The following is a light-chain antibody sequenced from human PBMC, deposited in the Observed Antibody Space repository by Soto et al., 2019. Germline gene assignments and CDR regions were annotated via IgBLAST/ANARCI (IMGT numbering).Light chain of an antibody. CDR3: QQYNSFWT. Sequence: DIQMTQSPSTLSASVGDRVTITCRASQSISSWLAWYQQKPGKAPKLLIYKASSLESGVPSRFSGSGSGTAFSLTISILQSDDFATYYCQQYNSFWTFGQGTKVEVK. J-gene: IGKJ1*01. CDR1: QSISSW. CDR2: KAS. V-gene: IGKV1-5*03.